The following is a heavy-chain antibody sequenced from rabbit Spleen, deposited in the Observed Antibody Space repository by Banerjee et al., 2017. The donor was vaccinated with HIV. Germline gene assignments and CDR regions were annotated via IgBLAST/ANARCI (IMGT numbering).Heavy chain of an antibody. CDR1: GFSFNKNYY. J-gene: IGHJ4*01. Sequence: QSLEESGGGLVQPEGSLTLTCTASGFSFNKNYYMCWVRQAPGKGLEWIACIYGGDGSSTAYASWAKGRFTISRTSSTTVTLQMTSLTAADTATYFCARDLTSVIGWNFNLWGQGTLVTVS. CDR3: ARDLTSVIGWNFNL. V-gene: IGHV1S40*01. D-gene: IGHD1-1*01. CDR2: IYGGDGSST.